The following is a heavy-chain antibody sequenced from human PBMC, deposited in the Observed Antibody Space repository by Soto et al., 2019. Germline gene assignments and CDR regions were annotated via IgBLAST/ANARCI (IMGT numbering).Heavy chain of an antibody. CDR2: INARSGGT. D-gene: IGHD6-6*01. Sequence: ASVKVSCKASGFSFTGYYIHWLRQAPGQGLEWMGWINARSGGTEYAQKFQGRVTLTRDTSIATAYLTLTSLTPDDTALYYCAKDLTRQLAYWLDPWGQGTQVTVSS. J-gene: IGHJ5*02. V-gene: IGHV1-2*02. CDR1: GFSFTGYY. CDR3: AKDLTRQLAYWLDP.